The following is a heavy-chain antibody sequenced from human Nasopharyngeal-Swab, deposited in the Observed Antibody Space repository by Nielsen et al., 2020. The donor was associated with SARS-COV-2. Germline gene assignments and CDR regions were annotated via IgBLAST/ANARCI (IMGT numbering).Heavy chain of an antibody. Sequence: ASVKVSCKASGYTFTSYAMHWVRQAPGQRLEWMGWINAGNGNTKYSQKFQGRVTITRDTSAGTAYMELSSLRSEDTAVYYCARDRNVLRYFDWLGWFDPWGQGTRVTVSS. CDR3: ARDRNVLRYFDWLGWFDP. CDR1: GYTFTSYA. J-gene: IGHJ5*02. CDR2: INAGNGNT. D-gene: IGHD3-9*01. V-gene: IGHV1-3*01.